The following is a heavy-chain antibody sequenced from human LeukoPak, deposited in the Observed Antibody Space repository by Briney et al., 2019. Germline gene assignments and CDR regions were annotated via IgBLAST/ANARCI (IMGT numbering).Heavy chain of an antibody. J-gene: IGHJ4*02. Sequence: SETLSLTCTVSGGSISSSSYYWGWIRQPPGKGLEWIGSIYYSGSTYYNPSLKSRVTISVDTSKNQFSLKLSSVTAADTAVYYCARDQGGSSFDYWGQGTLVTVSS. V-gene: IGHV4-39*07. CDR1: GGSISSSSYY. D-gene: IGHD1-26*01. CDR2: IYYSGST. CDR3: ARDQGGSSFDY.